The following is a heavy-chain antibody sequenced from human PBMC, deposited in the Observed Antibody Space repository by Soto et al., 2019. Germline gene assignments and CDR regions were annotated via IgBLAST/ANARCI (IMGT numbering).Heavy chain of an antibody. Sequence: NPSETLSLTCAVSGGSISSGGYSWSWIRQPPGKGLEWIGYIYHSGSTYYNPSLKSRVTISVDRSKNQFSLKLSSVTAADTAVYYCASALRFLEWRHWGQGTLVTVSS. D-gene: IGHD3-3*01. CDR2: IYHSGST. CDR1: GGSISSGGYS. V-gene: IGHV4-30-2*01. J-gene: IGHJ4*02. CDR3: ASALRFLEWRH.